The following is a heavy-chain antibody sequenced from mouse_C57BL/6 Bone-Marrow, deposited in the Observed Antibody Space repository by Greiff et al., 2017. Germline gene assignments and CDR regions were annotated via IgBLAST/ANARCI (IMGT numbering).Heavy chain of an antibody. J-gene: IGHJ4*01. Sequence: VQLQQSGAELVRPGASVKLSCTASGFNIKDDYMHWVKQRPEQGLEWIGWIDPENGDTEYASKFQGKATITADTPSNTAYLQLSSLTSEDTAVYYCTSYYGYAMDYWGQGTSVTVSS. V-gene: IGHV14-4*01. CDR2: IDPENGDT. D-gene: IGHD1-1*01. CDR3: TSYYGYAMDY. CDR1: GFNIKDDY.